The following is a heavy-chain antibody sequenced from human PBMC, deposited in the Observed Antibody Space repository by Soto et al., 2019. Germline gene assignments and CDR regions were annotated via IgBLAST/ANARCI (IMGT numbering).Heavy chain of an antibody. J-gene: IGHJ6*02. V-gene: IGHV3-23*01. Sequence: GGSLRLSCAASGFTFSSYAMSWVRQAPGKGLEWVSAISGSGGSTYYADSVKGRFTISRDNSKNTLYLQMNSLRAEDTAVYYCAKVRRRSDNDFWSGYSSGYYYYGMDVWGQGTTVTVSS. CDR1: GFTFSSYA. D-gene: IGHD3-3*01. CDR3: AKVRRRSDNDFWSGYSSGYYYYGMDV. CDR2: ISGSGGST.